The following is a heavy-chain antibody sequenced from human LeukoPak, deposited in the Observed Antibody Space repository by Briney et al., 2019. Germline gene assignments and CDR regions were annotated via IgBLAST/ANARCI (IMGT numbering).Heavy chain of an antibody. D-gene: IGHD3-10*01. Sequence: SETLSLTCTVSGGSISSGGYYWSRIRQHPGKGLEWIGYIYYSGSTYYNPSLKSRVTISVDTSKNQFSLKLSSVTAADTAVYYCARGGASRPPRYYYYGMDVWGQGTTVTVSS. CDR3: ARGGASRPPRYYYYGMDV. CDR2: IYYSGST. CDR1: GGSISSGGYY. J-gene: IGHJ6*02. V-gene: IGHV4-31*03.